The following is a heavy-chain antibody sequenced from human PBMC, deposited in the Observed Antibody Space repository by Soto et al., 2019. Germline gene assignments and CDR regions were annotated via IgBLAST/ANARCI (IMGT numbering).Heavy chain of an antibody. CDR3: ARDREGF. J-gene: IGHJ4*02. CDR1: GFTFSSNW. CDR2: TNADGGET. Sequence: EVQLVESGGGLVQPGGSLRLSCAASGFTFSSNWLQWVRRLPGGGLVWVPRTNADGGETNYEDSVEGRFTISRDNPKNKLYLQMNSLSDEDTAVYYCARDREGFWGQGTLVTVSS. V-gene: IGHV3-74*01.